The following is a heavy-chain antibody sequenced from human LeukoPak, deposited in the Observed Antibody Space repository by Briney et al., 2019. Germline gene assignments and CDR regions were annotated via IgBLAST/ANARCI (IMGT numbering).Heavy chain of an antibody. D-gene: IGHD5-18*01. J-gene: IGHJ4*02. CDR1: GFTFSNYG. CDR2: MWYDGSNK. CDR3: AREDTSLVIAY. Sequence: GGSLRLSCAASGFTFSNYGMHWVRQAPGKGLEWVAVMWYDGSNKYYTDSVKGRFTISRDNSKNSLYLQMNSLGAEDTAMYYCAREDTSLVIAYWGQGTLVTVSS. V-gene: IGHV3-33*01.